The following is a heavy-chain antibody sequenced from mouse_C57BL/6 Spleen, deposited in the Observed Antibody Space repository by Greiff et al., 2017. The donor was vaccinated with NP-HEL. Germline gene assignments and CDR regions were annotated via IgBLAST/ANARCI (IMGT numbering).Heavy chain of an antibody. V-gene: IGHV5-17*01. CDR2: ISSGSSTI. Sequence: EVKLMESGGGLVKPGGSLKLSCAASGFTFSDYGMHWVRQAPEKGLEWVAYISSGSSTIYYADTVKGRFTISRDNAKNTLFLQMTSLRSEDTAMYYCAKGAYGNFPYAMDYWGLGTSVTVSS. CDR3: AKGAYGNFPYAMDY. D-gene: IGHD2-1*01. J-gene: IGHJ4*01. CDR1: GFTFSDYG.